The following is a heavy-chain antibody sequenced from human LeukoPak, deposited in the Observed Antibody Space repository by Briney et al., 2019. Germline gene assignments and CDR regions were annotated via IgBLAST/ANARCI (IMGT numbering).Heavy chain of an antibody. CDR1: GYSISSGRY. Sequence: SETLSLTCAVSGYSISSGRYWGWIRPPPGKGLEWIGSVYYGGSTYYNPSLKSRVTISVDTSKNQFSLNLRSVTAADTAAYYCARSLSTAGIDYWGQGTLVTVSS. CDR3: ARSLSTAGIDY. D-gene: IGHD2-2*01. CDR2: VYYGGST. J-gene: IGHJ4*02. V-gene: IGHV4-38-2*01.